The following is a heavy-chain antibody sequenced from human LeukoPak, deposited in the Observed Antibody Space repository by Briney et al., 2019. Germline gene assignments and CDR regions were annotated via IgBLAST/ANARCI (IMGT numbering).Heavy chain of an antibody. J-gene: IGHJ6*03. CDR1: GYTFTSYD. CDR2: MNPNSGNT. D-gene: IGHD2-15*01. V-gene: IGHV1-8*03. CDR3: ARAPSYLPRQLPLSRTNYYYYMDV. Sequence: ASVKVSCKASGYTFTSYDINWVRQATGQGLEWMGWMNPNSGNTGYAQKFQGRVTITRNTSISTAYMELSSLRSEDTAVYYCARAPSYLPRQLPLSRTNYYYYMDVWGKGTTVTVSS.